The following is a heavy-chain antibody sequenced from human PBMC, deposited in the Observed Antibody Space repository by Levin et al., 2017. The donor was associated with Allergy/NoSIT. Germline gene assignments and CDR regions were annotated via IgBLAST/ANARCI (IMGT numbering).Heavy chain of an antibody. CDR1: GFTFSSYG. J-gene: IGHJ6*02. CDR3: ARGERATPAYYDYGMDV. CDR2: IWYDGSNK. V-gene: IGHV3-33*01. D-gene: IGHD5-24*01. Sequence: GGSLRLSCAASGFTFSSYGMHWVRQAPGKGLEWVAVIWYDGSNKYYADSVKGRFTISRDNSKNTLYLQMNSLRAEDTAVYYCARGERATPAYYDYGMDVWGQGTTVTVSS.